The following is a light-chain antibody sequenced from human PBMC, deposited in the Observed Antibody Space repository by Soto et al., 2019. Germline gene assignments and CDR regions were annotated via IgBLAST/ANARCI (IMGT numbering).Light chain of an antibody. CDR2: DVS. V-gene: IGLV2-14*03. Sequence: SSLTPPSSLSGSPWQSITLSCPGTNHDVGAYKYVSWYQHHPGKVPQLMIYDVSNRPSGVSDRFSGSKSGNTASLTISGLQAEDEADYYCSSYTSSNTYVFGTGTKVTVL. CDR1: NHDVGAYKY. CDR3: SSYTSSNTYV. J-gene: IGLJ1*01.